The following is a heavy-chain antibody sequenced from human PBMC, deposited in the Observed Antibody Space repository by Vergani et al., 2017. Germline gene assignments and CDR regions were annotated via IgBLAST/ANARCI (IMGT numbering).Heavy chain of an antibody. J-gene: IGHJ6*02. CDR2: IIPILGIA. D-gene: IGHD2-2*01. CDR1: GGTFSSYT. Sequence: QVQLVQSGAEVKKPGSSVKVSCKASGGTFSSYTISWVRQAPGQGLEWMGRIIPILGIANYAQKFQGRVTITADKSTSTAYMELSSLRSEDTAVYYCARQGYCSSTSCYGYYYYYGMDVWDQGTTVTVSS. CDR3: ARQGYCSSTSCYGYYYYYGMDV. V-gene: IGHV1-69*02.